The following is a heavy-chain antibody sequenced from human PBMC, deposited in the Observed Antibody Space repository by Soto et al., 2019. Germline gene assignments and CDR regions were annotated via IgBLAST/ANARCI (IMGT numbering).Heavy chain of an antibody. CDR3: ANIDGDYDFWSGYYDGMDV. J-gene: IGHJ6*02. CDR1: GFTFSSYA. V-gene: IGHV3-23*01. CDR2: ISGSGGST. D-gene: IGHD3-3*01. Sequence: GVSLRLSCAASGFTFSSYAMSWARQAPGKGLEWVSAISGSGGSTYYADSVKGRFTISRDNSKNTLYLQMNSLRAEDTAVYYCANIDGDYDFWSGYYDGMDVWGQGTTVTVSS.